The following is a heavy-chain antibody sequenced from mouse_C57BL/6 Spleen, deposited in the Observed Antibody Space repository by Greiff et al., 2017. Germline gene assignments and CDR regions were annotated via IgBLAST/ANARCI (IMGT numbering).Heavy chain of an antibody. CDR1: GYTFTSYW. CDR2: IPPSDSDT. Sequence: QVQLQQPGAELVKPGASVKVSCKASGYTFTSYWMHWVKQRPGQGLEWIGRIPPSDSDTNYNQKFTGKATLTVDKSSSTAYMQLSSLTSEVAAVYYCAIDLLLRVDYWGQGTTLTVSS. J-gene: IGHJ2*01. V-gene: IGHV1-74*01. CDR3: AIDLLLRVDY. D-gene: IGHD1-1*01.